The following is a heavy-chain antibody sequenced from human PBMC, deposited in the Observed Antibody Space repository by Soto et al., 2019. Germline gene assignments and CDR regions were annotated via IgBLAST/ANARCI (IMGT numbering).Heavy chain of an antibody. Sequence: QVQLVQSGAEVKKPGSSVKVSCKASGGTFSSYAISWVRQAPGQGLEWMGGIIPIFGTANYSQKFQGRVTITADESTSTAYMELSSLRSEDTAVYYCASRRYVYCNSTSGCGFDYWGQGTLVTVSS. D-gene: IGHD2-2*01. J-gene: IGHJ4*02. CDR1: GGTFSSYA. V-gene: IGHV1-69*01. CDR3: ASRRYVYCNSTSGCGFDY. CDR2: IIPIFGTA.